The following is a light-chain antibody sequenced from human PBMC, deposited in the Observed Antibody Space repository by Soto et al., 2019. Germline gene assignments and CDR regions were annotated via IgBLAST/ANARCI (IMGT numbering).Light chain of an antibody. J-gene: IGKJ1*01. CDR1: QSVSSN. Sequence: EIVMTQSPATVPASPGERVTLSCRASQSVSSNLAWYQQKPGQAPSLLIYGAFTRATGIPARFSGTGPGTEFTLTISSLQSEDFALYYCQQYNDWPLTFGQGTKVAIK. V-gene: IGKV3-15*01. CDR2: GAF. CDR3: QQYNDWPLT.